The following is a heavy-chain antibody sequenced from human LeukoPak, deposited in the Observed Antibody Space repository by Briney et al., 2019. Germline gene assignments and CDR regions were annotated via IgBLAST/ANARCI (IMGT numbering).Heavy chain of an antibody. V-gene: IGHV3-23*01. Sequence: PGGSLRLSCAASGFTFSSYAMSWVRQAPGKGLEWVSAISGSGGSTYYADSVKGRFTISRDNSKNTLYLQMNSLRAEDTAVYYCAKSSGYDLFPYYFDYWGQGTLVTVSS. CDR1: GFTFSSYA. J-gene: IGHJ4*02. CDR2: ISGSGGST. D-gene: IGHD5-12*01. CDR3: AKSSGYDLFPYYFDY.